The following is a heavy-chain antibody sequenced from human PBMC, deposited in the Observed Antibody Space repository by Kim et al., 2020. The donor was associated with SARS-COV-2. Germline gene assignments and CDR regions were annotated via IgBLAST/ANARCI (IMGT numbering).Heavy chain of an antibody. Sequence: SETLSLTCTVSGGSISSSSYYWGWIRQPPGKGLEWIGSIYYSGSTYYNPSLKSRVTISVDTSKNQFSLKLSSVTAADTAVYYCARGYYYGSGSRPFDYWGQGTLVTVSS. V-gene: IGHV4-39*07. CDR2: IYYSGST. CDR1: GGSISSSSYY. J-gene: IGHJ4*02. D-gene: IGHD3-10*01. CDR3: ARGYYYGSGSRPFDY.